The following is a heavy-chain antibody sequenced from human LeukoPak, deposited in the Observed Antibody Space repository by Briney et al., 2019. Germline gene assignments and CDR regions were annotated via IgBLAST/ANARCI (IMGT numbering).Heavy chain of an antibody. V-gene: IGHV1-46*01. J-gene: IGHJ5*02. CDR3: ASSGWGLANWFDP. CDR1: GGTFSSYA. Sequence: ASVKVSCKASGGTFSSYAINWVRQAPGQGLEWMGIINPSGGSTSYAQKFQGRVTMTRDTSTSTVYMELSSLRSEDTAVYYCASSGWGLANWFDPWGQGTLVTVSS. CDR2: INPSGGST. D-gene: IGHD6-19*01.